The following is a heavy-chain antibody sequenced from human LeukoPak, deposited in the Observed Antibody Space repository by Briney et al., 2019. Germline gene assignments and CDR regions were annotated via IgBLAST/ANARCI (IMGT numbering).Heavy chain of an antibody. Sequence: GSLRLSCAASGFTFSSYSMNWVRQAPGKGLEWVSVISGSGGNTYYPDSVKGRFTISRDNSKNTVYLQMNRLRVEDTAVYYCSGGGNWNYVNFWGQGTLVTVSS. D-gene: IGHD1-1*01. V-gene: IGHV3-23*01. J-gene: IGHJ4*02. CDR2: ISGSGGNT. CDR1: GFTFSSYS. CDR3: SGGGNWNYVNF.